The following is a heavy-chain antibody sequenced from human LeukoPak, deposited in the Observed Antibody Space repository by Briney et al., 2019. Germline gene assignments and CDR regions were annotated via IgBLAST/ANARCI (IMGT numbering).Heavy chain of an antibody. CDR2: IYYSGST. V-gene: IGHV4-59*08. D-gene: IGHD1-26*01. CDR3: ARTLSGSYPHDAFDI. Sequence: SETLSLTCTVSGGSISSYYWSWIRQPPGKGLEWIGYIYYSGSTNYNPSLKSRVTKSVDTSKNQFSLKLSSVTAADTAVYYCARTLSGSYPHDAFDIWGQGTMVTVSS. CDR1: GGSISSYY. J-gene: IGHJ3*02.